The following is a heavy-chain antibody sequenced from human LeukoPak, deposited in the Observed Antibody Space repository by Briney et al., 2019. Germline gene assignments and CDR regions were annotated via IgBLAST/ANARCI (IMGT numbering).Heavy chain of an antibody. D-gene: IGHD2-2*02. V-gene: IGHV4-34*01. CDR2: INHSGST. CDR3: ARSGGLVVPAAIGNDAFGI. J-gene: IGHJ3*02. CDR1: GGSFSGYY. Sequence: SETLSLTCAAYGGSFSGYYWSWIRQPPGKGLEWIGEINHSGSTNYNPSLKSRVTISVDTSKNQFSLKLSSVTAADTAVYYCARSGGLVVPAAIGNDAFGIWGQGTMVTVSS.